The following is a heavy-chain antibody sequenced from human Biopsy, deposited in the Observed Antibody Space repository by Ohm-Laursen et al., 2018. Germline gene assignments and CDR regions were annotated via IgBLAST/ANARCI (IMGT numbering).Heavy chain of an antibody. J-gene: IGHJ4*02. D-gene: IGHD6-19*01. CDR2: IYDRGSTA. Sequence: GTLSLTCTVSGDSVSSGSFYWTWIRQPPGQGLEYIGYIYDRGSTANYNPSLESRVTMSVDMPKNQFSLKLSSVTAADTAIYYCARGRRTSGWPYFDNWGQGALDIVSP. CDR3: ARGRRTSGWPYFDN. CDR1: GDSVSSGSFY. V-gene: IGHV4-61*01.